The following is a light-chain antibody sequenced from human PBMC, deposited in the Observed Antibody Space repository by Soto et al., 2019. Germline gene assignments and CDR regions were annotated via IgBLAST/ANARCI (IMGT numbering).Light chain of an antibody. CDR1: QDISNH. V-gene: IGKV1-27*01. CDR3: QKYNSAPLT. J-gene: IGKJ1*01. CDR2: AVS. Sequence: DIQMTQSPSSLSASVGDRVTITCRASQDISNHLAWYQQKPGKVPKHLIYAVSTLQSGVPSRFSGSGSGTDFTLTISSLQPEDVATYYCQKYNSAPLTFGEGTKVEIK.